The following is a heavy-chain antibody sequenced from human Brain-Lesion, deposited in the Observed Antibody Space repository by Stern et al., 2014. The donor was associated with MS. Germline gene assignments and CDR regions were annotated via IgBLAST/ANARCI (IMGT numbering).Heavy chain of an antibody. Sequence: MQLVESGAEVKKPGASVKVSCKVSGYTLTELSMHWVRQAPRKGLEWVGGFDPEDGETIYAQKFQGRVTMTEDTSTDTAYMELSSLRSEDTAVYYCATLSPGAGGSYYRHFDYWGQGTLVTVSS. CDR3: ATLSPGAGGSYYRHFDY. CDR2: FDPEDGET. V-gene: IGHV1-24*01. CDR1: GYTLTELS. D-gene: IGHD1-26*01. J-gene: IGHJ4*02.